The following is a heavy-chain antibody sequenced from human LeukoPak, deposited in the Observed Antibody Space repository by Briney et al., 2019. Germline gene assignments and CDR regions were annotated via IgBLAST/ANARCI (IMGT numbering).Heavy chain of an antibody. CDR2: IFPGDCGS. CDR1: GYSSICHW. CDR3: ARRAHDFVWGSNNYDVFDI. J-gene: IGHJ3*02. Sequence: GAPLHTSCKCSGYSSICHWIGCVRHLPKKRQELMAIIFPGDCGSRYSPSVRDQVTISAKKSTTAAYLQWSSLKASDTAMYYCARRAHDFVWGSNNYDVFDIWGQGTMVIVSS. D-gene: IGHD3-16*01. V-gene: IGHV5-51*01.